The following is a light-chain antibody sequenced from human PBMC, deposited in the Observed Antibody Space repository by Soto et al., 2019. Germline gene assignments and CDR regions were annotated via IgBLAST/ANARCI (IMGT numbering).Light chain of an antibody. V-gene: IGKV3-15*01. Sequence: EIVMTQSPAALSVSPGDRATLSCRASQSVRRNLAWYQQKPGQAPRLLIYGASSRANGITARFSGSGSGTEFTLTISSLQPEDSAVYYCQQYKNWPPVTFGQGTRLEIK. J-gene: IGKJ5*01. CDR3: QQYKNWPPVT. CDR2: GAS. CDR1: QSVRRN.